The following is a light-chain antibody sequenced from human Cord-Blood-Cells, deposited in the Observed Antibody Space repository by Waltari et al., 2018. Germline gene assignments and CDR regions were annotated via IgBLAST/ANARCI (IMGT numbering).Light chain of an antibody. CDR2: GAS. J-gene: IGKJ2*01. CDR1: QSVSSN. CDR3: QQYNNWPPKT. V-gene: IGKV3-15*01. Sequence: QSPATLSVSPGERATLSCRASQSVSSNLAWYQQKPGQAPRLLIYGASTRATGIPARFSGSGSGTEFTLTISSLQSEDFAVYYCQQYNNWPPKTFGQGTKLEIK.